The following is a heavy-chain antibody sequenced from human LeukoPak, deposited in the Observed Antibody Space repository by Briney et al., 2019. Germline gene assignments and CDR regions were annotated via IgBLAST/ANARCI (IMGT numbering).Heavy chain of an antibody. CDR2: IDPSSTYI. D-gene: IGHD6-13*01. CDR3: AKDREGSSWYSLDY. V-gene: IGHV3-21*01. CDR1: GFTFRSYS. Sequence: GGSLRLSCAASGFTFRSYSMNWVRQAPGKGLEWVSAIDPSSTYIYYADSVKGRFTISRDNAENSLYLQMNSLRVEDTAVYYCAKDREGSSWYSLDYWGQGTLVTVSS. J-gene: IGHJ4*02.